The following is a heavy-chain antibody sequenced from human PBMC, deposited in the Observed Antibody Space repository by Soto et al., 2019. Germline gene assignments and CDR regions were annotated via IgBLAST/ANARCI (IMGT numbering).Heavy chain of an antibody. CDR1: GFTFDDYA. D-gene: IGHD2-2*01. Sequence: GGSLRLSCAASGFTFDDYAMHWVRQAPGKGLEWVSGISWNSGSIGYADSVKGRFTISRDNAKNSLYLQMNSLRAEDTALYYCAKVAKVGYCSSTSCSNPKADYYYYYYMDVWGKGTTVTVSS. CDR3: AKVAKVGYCSSTSCSNPKADYYYYYYMDV. J-gene: IGHJ6*03. V-gene: IGHV3-9*01. CDR2: ISWNSGSI.